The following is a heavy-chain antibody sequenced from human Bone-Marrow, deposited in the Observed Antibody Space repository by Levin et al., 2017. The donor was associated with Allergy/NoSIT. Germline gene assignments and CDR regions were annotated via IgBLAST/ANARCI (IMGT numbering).Heavy chain of an antibody. CDR2: ISGSGGST. CDR1: GFTFSSYA. Sequence: GGSLRLSCAASGFTFSSYAMSWVRQAPGKGLEWVSAISGSGGSTYYADSVKGRFTISRDNSKNTLYLQMNSLRAEDTAVYYCAKDNLGPYYYYGMDVWGQGTTVTVSS. CDR3: AKDNLGPYYYYGMDV. V-gene: IGHV3-23*01. J-gene: IGHJ6*02. D-gene: IGHD7-27*01.